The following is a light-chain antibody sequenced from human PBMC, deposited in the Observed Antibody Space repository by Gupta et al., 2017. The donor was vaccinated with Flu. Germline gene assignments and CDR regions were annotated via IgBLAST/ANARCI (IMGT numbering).Light chain of an antibody. Sequence: GSSVTTSCRASSSISSWLACYQKNPGKAPKLMIYKASSLESGVPSRFSGSGSGTEFTLTISILHPDYFATYYCQQFNSPPGTFGQGTKVEIK. CDR3: QQFNSPPGT. J-gene: IGKJ1*01. CDR1: SSISSW. V-gene: IGKV1-5*03. CDR2: KAS.